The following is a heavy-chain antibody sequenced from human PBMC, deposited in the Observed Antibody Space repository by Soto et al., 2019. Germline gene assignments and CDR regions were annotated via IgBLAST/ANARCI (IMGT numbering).Heavy chain of an antibody. V-gene: IGHV4-39*01. CDR2: FYYSGGT. J-gene: IGHJ4*02. CDR3: ARHLPRDGWYSPFEY. CDR1: GVSISSRTYY. Sequence: QMQLQESGPGLVRTSETLSLTCTVSGVSISSRTYYWGWIRQPPGKGLEWIGSFYYSGGTQYNSSLNSRVSISGDTSENQFSLRLSSVTAADTAVYYCARHLPRDGWYSPFEYWGQGTVVTVSS. D-gene: IGHD6-19*01.